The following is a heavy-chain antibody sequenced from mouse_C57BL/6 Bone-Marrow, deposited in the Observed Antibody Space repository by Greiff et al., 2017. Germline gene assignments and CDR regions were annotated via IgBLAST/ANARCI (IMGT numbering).Heavy chain of an antibody. Sequence: QVQLKQPGAELVMPGASVKLSCKASGYTFTSYWMHWVKQRPGQGLEWIGEIDPSDSYTNYNQKFKGKSTLTVDKSSSTAYMQLSSLTSEDSAVDYCARSRGFAYWGQGTLVTVSA. CDR1: GYTFTSYW. V-gene: IGHV1-69*01. CDR3: ARSRGFAY. CDR2: IDPSDSYT. J-gene: IGHJ3*01.